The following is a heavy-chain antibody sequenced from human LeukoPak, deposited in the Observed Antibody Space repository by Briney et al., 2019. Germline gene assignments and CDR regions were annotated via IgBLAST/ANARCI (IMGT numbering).Heavy chain of an antibody. V-gene: IGHV4-61*05. CDR2: IYYSGTT. D-gene: IGHD3-10*01. Sequence: SETLSLTCTVSGGSIRSSGYFWGWIRQPPGKGLEWIGYIYYSGTTNYNPSLKSRITISVDTSKDQFSLRLSSVTAADTAVYYCARLVYYGSGSYYFFDYWGQGTLVTVSS. J-gene: IGHJ4*02. CDR3: ARLVYYGSGSYYFFDY. CDR1: GGSIRSSGYF.